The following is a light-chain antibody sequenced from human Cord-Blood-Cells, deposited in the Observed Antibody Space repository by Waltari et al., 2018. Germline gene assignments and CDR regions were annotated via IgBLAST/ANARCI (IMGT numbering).Light chain of an antibody. CDR3: SSYTSSSTV. CDR1: SSDVGGYNY. Sequence: QSALTQPASVSGSPGQSITISCTGTSSDVGGYNYVSWYQQHPGKAPKLMIYDVSNRPSGVSIRFSGSKSGNTASLTNSGLQAEDEADYYCSSYTSSSTVFGAGTKVTVL. V-gene: IGLV2-14*03. CDR2: DVS. J-gene: IGLJ1*01.